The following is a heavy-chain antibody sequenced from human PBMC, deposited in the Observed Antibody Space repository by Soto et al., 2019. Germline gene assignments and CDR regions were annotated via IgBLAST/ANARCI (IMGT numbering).Heavy chain of an antibody. CDR2: IYYSGST. D-gene: IGHD3-16*01. V-gene: IGHV4-59*08. Sequence: PSETLSLTCTVSGGSIGGYYWSWIRQPPGEGLEWIGYIYYSGSTSYAPSLKSRVTLSVDMSKNQFSLRLTSVTAADTAVYYCARHFIMIPRLRSTSLDYRGQGALVTGSS. CDR1: GGSIGGYY. CDR3: ARHFIMIPRLRSTSLDY. J-gene: IGHJ4*02.